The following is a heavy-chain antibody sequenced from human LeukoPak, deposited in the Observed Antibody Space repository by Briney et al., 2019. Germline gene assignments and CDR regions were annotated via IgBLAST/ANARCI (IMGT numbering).Heavy chain of an antibody. CDR2: IHYTGST. V-gene: IGHV4-39*01. CDR3: ARCRSGITMVRGVINYYYYMDV. J-gene: IGHJ6*03. CDR1: GASLSTSPYY. D-gene: IGHD3-10*01. Sequence: PSETLSLTCSVSGASLSTSPYYWGWIRQPPGKGLEWIGNIHYTGSTYYNVSLNSRVTISIDTSKNLFSLKLSSVTAADTAVYYCARCRSGITMVRGVINYYYYMDVWGKGTTVTISS.